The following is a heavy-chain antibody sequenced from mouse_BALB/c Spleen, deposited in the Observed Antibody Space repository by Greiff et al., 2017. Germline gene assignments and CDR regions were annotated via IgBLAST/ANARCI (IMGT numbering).Heavy chain of an antibody. CDR2: IAPGSGST. J-gene: IGHJ3*01. Sequence: DLVKPGASVKLSCKVSGYTFTSYWINWIKQRPGQGLVWIGRIAPGSGSTYYNEMFKGKATLTVDTSSSTAYIQLSSLSSEDSAVYFSARESSAWFAYLGQGTLVTVSA. CDR1: GYTFTSYW. V-gene: IGHV1S41*01. CDR3: ARESSAWFAY.